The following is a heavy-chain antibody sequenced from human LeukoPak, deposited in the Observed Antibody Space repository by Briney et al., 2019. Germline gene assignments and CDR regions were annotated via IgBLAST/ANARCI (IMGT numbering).Heavy chain of an antibody. D-gene: IGHD3-16*01. CDR3: ARATGEWPNYYYMDV. V-gene: IGHV3-21*01. CDR1: GFSFSTYN. J-gene: IGHJ6*03. Sequence: GGSLRLSCAASGFSFSTYNMAWVRQAPGRGLEWVSSISSSSDYMYYADSMKDRFTISRDNAKNSLYLQMNSLRAEDTAVYYCARATGEWPNYYYMDVWGKGTTVTVSS. CDR2: ISSSSDYM.